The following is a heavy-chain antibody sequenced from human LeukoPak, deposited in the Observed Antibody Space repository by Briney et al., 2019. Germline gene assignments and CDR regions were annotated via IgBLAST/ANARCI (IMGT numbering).Heavy chain of an antibody. CDR1: GGSISSSSYY. D-gene: IGHD3-9*01. V-gene: IGHV4-39*01. J-gene: IGHJ4*02. Sequence: PSETLSLTCTVSGGSISSSSYYWGWIRQPPGKGLEWIGSTYYSGSTYYNPSLKSRVTISVDTSKNQFSLKLSSVTAADTAVYYCARHPLRYFDWLINWGQGTLVTVSS. CDR3: ARHPLRYFDWLIN. CDR2: TYYSGST.